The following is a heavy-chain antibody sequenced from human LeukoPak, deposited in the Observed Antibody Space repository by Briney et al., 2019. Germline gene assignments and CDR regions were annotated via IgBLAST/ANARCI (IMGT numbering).Heavy chain of an antibody. CDR2: IYYSGST. D-gene: IGHD4-17*01. CDR1: GGSFSGYY. CDR3: ARTTVSGWGKEYYYYYYYMDV. Sequence: SETLSLTCAVYGGSFSGYYWSWIRQPPGKGLEWIGYIYYSGSTNYNPSLKSRVTISVDTSKNQFSLKLSSVTAADTAVYYCARTTVSGWGKEYYYYYYYMDVWGKGTTVTVSS. V-gene: IGHV4-59*01. J-gene: IGHJ6*03.